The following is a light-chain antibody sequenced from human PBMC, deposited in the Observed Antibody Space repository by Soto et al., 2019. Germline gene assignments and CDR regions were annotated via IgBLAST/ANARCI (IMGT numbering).Light chain of an antibody. Sequence: EIVLTQSPGTLSLSPGERATLSCRASQTVSNNYLVWYQHKPGRAPRLLIFRASIRAADIPDRFRGSGSATDFTLTISSLEPEDFAVYYCQQCSNWPLTFGGGTKVDIK. J-gene: IGKJ4*01. CDR1: QTVSNNY. CDR2: RAS. CDR3: QQCSNWPLT. V-gene: IGKV3D-20*02.